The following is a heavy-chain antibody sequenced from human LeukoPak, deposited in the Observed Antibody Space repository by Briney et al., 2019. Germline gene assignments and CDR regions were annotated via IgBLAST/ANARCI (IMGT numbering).Heavy chain of an antibody. CDR2: IIPIFGTA. CDR1: GGTFSSYA. V-gene: IGHV1-69*06. Sequence: GASVKVSCKASGGTFSSYAISWGRQAPGQGLEWMGGIIPIFGTANYAQKFQGRVTITADKSTSTAYMELSSLRSEDTAVYYCARDLDYGDDNHFDYWGQGTLVTVSS. CDR3: ARDLDYGDDNHFDY. J-gene: IGHJ4*02. D-gene: IGHD4-17*01.